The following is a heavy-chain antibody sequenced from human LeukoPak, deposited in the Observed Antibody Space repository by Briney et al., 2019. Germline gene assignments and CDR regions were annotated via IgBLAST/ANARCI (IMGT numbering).Heavy chain of an antibody. J-gene: IGHJ4*02. D-gene: IGHD4-17*01. Sequence: GGSLRLSCAASGFAFSSYWLHWVRHAPGKGLVWVSRVNSDGSSTNYADSVEGRFTVSRDNAKNTLFLQMNSLRVEDTALYYCVSGDSVNYWGQGTLVPVSS. CDR1: GFAFSSYW. CDR2: VNSDGSST. CDR3: VSGDSVNY. V-gene: IGHV3-74*01.